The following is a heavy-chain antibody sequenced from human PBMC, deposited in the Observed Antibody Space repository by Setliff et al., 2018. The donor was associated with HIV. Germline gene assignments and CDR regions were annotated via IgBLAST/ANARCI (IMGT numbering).Heavy chain of an antibody. J-gene: IGHJ1*01. CDR2: INHSGST. V-gene: IGHV4-34*01. Sequence: SETLSLTCAVYGGSFSGYYWSWIRQPPGKGLEWIGEINHSGSTNYNPSLKSRVTISVDTSKNHFSLRLSSVTAADTAIYYCARVPTSSWYVTTQRTKEYFHHWGQGTLVTVSS. CDR3: ARVPTSSWYVTTQRTKEYFHH. CDR1: GGSFSGYY. D-gene: IGHD6-13*01.